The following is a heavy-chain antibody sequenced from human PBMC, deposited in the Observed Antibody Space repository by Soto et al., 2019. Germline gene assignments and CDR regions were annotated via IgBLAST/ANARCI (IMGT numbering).Heavy chain of an antibody. CDR3: ARDSHSQQPNQRWGGGDMDV. J-gene: IGHJ6*03. CDR1: GGSISNGGYY. D-gene: IGHD6-13*01. CDR2: IYFSGST. Sequence: QLQLEESGPGLVKPSQTLSLTCAVSGGSISNGGYYWSWIRQHPGKGLEWIGSIYFSGSTYYNPSLKSLVNISVAPTKKQFPRELDTVTSADTAVYYCARDSHSQQPNQRWGGGDMDVWGKGTTVTVSS. V-gene: IGHV4-31*01.